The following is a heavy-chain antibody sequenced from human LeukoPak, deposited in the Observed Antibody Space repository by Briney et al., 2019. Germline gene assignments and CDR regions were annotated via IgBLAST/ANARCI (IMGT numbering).Heavy chain of an antibody. CDR1: GYTFTSYG. CDR2: ISAYNGNT. J-gene: IGHJ3*02. V-gene: IGHV1-18*01. D-gene: IGHD3-9*01. CDR3: ARGYVRYYDILTGYTDDAFDI. Sequence: ASVKVSCKASGYTFTSYGISWVRQAPGQGLEWMGWISAYNGNTNYAQKLQGRVTMTTDTSTSTAYMELRSLRSDDTAVYYCARGYVRYYDILTGYTDDAFDIWGQGTMVTVSS.